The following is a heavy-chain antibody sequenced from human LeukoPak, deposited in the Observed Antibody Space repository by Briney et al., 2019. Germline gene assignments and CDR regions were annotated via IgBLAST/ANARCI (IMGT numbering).Heavy chain of an antibody. V-gene: IGHV3-73*01. Sequence: QAGGSLRLSCAASGFTFSGSSIHWVRQASGKGLEWVGLIRTKANTHATAYAASVTGRFTISRDDSKTTSYLQMNSLKTEDTALYFCTTSYSGNSWYDWFGPWGQGTLVTVSS. D-gene: IGHD6-13*01. CDR1: GFTFSGSS. CDR3: TTSYSGNSWYDWFGP. J-gene: IGHJ5*02. CDR2: IRTKANTHAT.